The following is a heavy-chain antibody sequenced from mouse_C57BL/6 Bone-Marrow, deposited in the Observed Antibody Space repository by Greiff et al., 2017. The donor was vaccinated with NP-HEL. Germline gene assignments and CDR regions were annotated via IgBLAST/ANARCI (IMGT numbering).Heavy chain of an antibody. J-gene: IGHJ2*01. V-gene: IGHV1-52*01. Sequence: QVQLQQPGAELVRPGSSVKLSCKASGYTFTSYWMHWVKQRPIQGLEWIGNIDPSDSETNYNQKFKDKATLTVDKSSSTAYMQLSSLTSEDSAVYYCARDFITTGRFDYWGQGTTLTVSS. CDR1: GYTFTSYW. D-gene: IGHD1-1*01. CDR3: ARDFITTGRFDY. CDR2: IDPSDSET.